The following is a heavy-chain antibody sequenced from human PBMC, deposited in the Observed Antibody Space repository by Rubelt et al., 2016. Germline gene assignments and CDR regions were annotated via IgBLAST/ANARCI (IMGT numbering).Heavy chain of an antibody. Sequence: QVQLQQWGAGLLKPSETLSLTCAVYGGSFSGYYWSWIRQPPGKGLEWIGEINHSGSTNYNPSLKSRVTISVDTSKNQFSRKLSSVTAADTAVYYCARGRMGFHYYYYGMDVRGQGTTVTVSS. CDR1: GGSFSGYY. D-gene: IGHD1-26*01. J-gene: IGHJ6*02. V-gene: IGHV4-34*01. CDR2: INHSGST. CDR3: ARGRMGFHYYYYGMDV.